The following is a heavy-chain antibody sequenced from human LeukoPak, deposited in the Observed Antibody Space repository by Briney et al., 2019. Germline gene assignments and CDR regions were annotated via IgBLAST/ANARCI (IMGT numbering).Heavy chain of an antibody. D-gene: IGHD2-15*01. J-gene: IGHJ6*02. V-gene: IGHV4-61*01. CDR3: ARLVVAASPFYYYGIDV. CDR1: GGSVSSGSYY. Sequence: PSETLSLTCIVSGGSVSSGSYYWSWIRQPPGTGLEWIGYIYYNANANSNPSLKSRVTISLDTSKNQFSLRLSSVTAADTAVYYCARLVVAASPFYYYGIDVWGQGTTVTVSS. CDR2: IYYNANA.